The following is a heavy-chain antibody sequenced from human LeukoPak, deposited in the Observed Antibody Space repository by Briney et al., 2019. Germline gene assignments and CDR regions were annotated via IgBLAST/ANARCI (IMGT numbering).Heavy chain of an antibody. CDR2: IKCDGSEK. D-gene: IGHD2-2*01. V-gene: IGHV3-52*01. CDR1: GFTFSNSW. J-gene: IGHJ3*02. Sequence: GGSLRLSCAASGFTFSNSWMHWVCQAPEKGLEWVADIKCDGSEKCYVDSVKGRLTISRDNAKNSLYLQVNSLRAEDMTVYYCVRGVGSSTSCYVRAFDIWGQGTMVTVCS. CDR3: VRGVGSSTSCYVRAFDI.